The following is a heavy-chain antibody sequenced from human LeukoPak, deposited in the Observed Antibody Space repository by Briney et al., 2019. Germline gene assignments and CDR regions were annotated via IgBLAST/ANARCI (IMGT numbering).Heavy chain of an antibody. J-gene: IGHJ4*02. CDR2: IYYSGST. V-gene: IGHV4-39*07. D-gene: IGHD3-10*01. Sequence: SETLSLTCSVSGYSISSSSYYWGWIRQPPGKGLEWIGSIYYSGSTYYNPSLKSRVTISVDTSKNQFSLKLSSVTAADTAVYYCARARGGVRGVIDYWGQGTLVTVSS. CDR3: ARARGGVRGVIDY. CDR1: GYSISSSSYY.